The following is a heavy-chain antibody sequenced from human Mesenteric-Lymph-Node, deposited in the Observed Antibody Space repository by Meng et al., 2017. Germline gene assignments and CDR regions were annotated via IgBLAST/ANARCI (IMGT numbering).Heavy chain of an antibody. J-gene: IGHJ4*02. Sequence: AGSLRLSCAASGFTFSSYAMHWVRQAPGKGVVWVAVISYDGSNKYYADSVKGRFTISRDNSNNILYLQMNSLRAEDTARYYCAKNGGNYTRGFDYWGQGTLVTVSS. D-gene: IGHD4/OR15-4a*01. CDR3: AKNGGNYTRGFDY. CDR2: ISYDGSNK. V-gene: IGHV3-30*07. CDR1: GFTFSSYA.